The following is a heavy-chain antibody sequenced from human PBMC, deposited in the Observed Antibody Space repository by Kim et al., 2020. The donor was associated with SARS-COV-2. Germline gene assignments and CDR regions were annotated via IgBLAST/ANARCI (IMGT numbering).Heavy chain of an antibody. CDR1: GYTFTSYY. Sequence: ASVKVSCKASGYTFTSYYMHWVRQAPGQGLEWMGIINPSGGSTSYAQKFQGRVTMTRDTSTSTVYMELSSLRSEDTAVYYCARGQQLFPTFKGLLFTMDVWGQGTTVTVSS. D-gene: IGHD6-13*01. V-gene: IGHV1-46*01. CDR3: ARGQQLFPTFKGLLFTMDV. CDR2: INPSGGST. J-gene: IGHJ6*02.